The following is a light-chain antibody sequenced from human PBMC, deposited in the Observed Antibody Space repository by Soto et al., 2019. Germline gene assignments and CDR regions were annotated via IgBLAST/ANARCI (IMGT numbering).Light chain of an antibody. CDR2: DVS. J-gene: IGKJ1*01. Sequence: DIQMTQSPSTLSASVGDRVTITCRASQSVRGSLAWYHQQPGKAPKLLIYDVSNLESGVPSRFSAFGSGTEFTLSISSLQPDDFGTYYCQQFYMGWTFGQGTRVDLK. CDR1: QSVRGS. CDR3: QQFYMGWT. V-gene: IGKV1-5*01.